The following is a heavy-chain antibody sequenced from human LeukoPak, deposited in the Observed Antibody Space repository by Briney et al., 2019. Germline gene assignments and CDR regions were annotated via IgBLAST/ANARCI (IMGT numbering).Heavy chain of an antibody. D-gene: IGHD3-3*01. CDR1: GFTFSSYE. Sequence: PGGSLRLSCAASGFTFSSYEMNWVRQAPGKGLEWVSYISSSGSTIYYADSVKGRFTISRDNAKNSLYLQMNSLRAEDTAVYYCARDQSGPYYYYYMDVWGKGTTVTVSS. CDR2: ISSSGSTI. V-gene: IGHV3-48*03. CDR3: ARDQSGPYYYYYMDV. J-gene: IGHJ6*03.